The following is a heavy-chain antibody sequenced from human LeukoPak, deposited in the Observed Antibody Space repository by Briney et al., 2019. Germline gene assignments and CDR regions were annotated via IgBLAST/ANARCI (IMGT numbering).Heavy chain of an antibody. CDR1: GGSFSGYY. CDR3: ARAASAPPTVQRNRRVSSIPSKRDAFDI. V-gene: IGHV4-34*01. J-gene: IGHJ3*02. CDR2: INHSGST. Sequence: PSETLSLACAAYGGSFSGYYWSWIRQPPGKGLEWIGEINHSGSTNYNPSLKSRVTISVDTSKNQFSLKLSSVTAADTAVYYCARAASAPPTVQRNRRVSSIPSKRDAFDIWGQGTMVTVSS. D-gene: IGHD1-1*01.